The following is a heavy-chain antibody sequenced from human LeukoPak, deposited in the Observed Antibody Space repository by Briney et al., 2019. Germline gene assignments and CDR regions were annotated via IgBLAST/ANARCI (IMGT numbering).Heavy chain of an antibody. CDR3: ARGYGEFNPDY. CDR1: GYTFTRYV. CDR2: INAGNGNT. J-gene: IGHJ4*02. D-gene: IGHD3-10*01. V-gene: IGHV1-3*01. Sequence: GASVNVSCKASGYTFTRYVLHWVRQAPGQRLEWMGWINAGNGNTKYSQKFQGRDTITRDTSASTAYMELSSLRSEDTAVYYCARGYGEFNPDYWGQGTLVTVSS.